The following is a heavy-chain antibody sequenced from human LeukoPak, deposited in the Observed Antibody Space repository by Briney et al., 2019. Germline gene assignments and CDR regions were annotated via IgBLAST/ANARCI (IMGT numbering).Heavy chain of an antibody. D-gene: IGHD3-22*01. Sequence: SETLSLTCAVYGGSFSGYYWSWIRQPPGKGLEWIGYIYYSGSTNYNPSLKSRVTISVDTSKNQFSLKLSSVTAADTAVYYCARALAQGYYDSSGYLIDYWGQGTLVTVSS. CDR3: ARALAQGYYDSSGYLIDY. V-gene: IGHV4-59*01. CDR2: IYYSGST. J-gene: IGHJ4*02. CDR1: GGSFSGYY.